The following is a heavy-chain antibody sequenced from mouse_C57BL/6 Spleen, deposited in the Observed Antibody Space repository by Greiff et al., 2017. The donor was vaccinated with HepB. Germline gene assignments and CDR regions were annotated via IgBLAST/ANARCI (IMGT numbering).Heavy chain of an antibody. J-gene: IGHJ3*01. CDR3: TRYDGYVWFAY. V-gene: IGHV1-5*01. D-gene: IGHD2-3*01. Sequence: VQLQQPGTELVKPGASVKLSCKASGYTFTSYWMHWVKQRPGQGLEWIGAIYPGNSDTSYNQKFKGKAKLTAVTSASTAYMELSSLTNEDSAVYYCTRYDGYVWFAYWGQGTLVTVSA. CDR2: IYPGNSDT. CDR1: GYTFTSYW.